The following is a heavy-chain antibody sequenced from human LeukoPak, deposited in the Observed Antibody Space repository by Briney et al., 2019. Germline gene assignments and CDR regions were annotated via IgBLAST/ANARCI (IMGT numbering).Heavy chain of an antibody. D-gene: IGHD2-2*01. CDR1: GGSFSGYY. V-gene: IGHV4-34*09. J-gene: IGHJ4*02. Sequence: ASETLSLTCAVYGGSFSGYYWSWIRQPPGKGLEWIGEINHSGSTNYNPSLKSRVTISVDMSKNQFSLKLSSVTAADTAVYYCARVDIVVAPAASYFDYWGQGTLVTVSS. CDR3: ARVDIVVAPAASYFDY. CDR2: INHSGST.